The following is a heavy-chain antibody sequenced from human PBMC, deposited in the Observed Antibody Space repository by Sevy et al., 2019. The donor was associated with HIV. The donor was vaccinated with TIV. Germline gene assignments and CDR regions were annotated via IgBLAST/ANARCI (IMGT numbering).Heavy chain of an antibody. Sequence: ASVKVSCKASAYTFTGYYMHWVRQAPGQGLQWMGWINPDSGGPNYAPKFQGRVTLTRDTSISTAYMELSRLKSDDTAVYYCVRDDRDGYFEYWGQGTLVTVSS. CDR3: VRDDRDGYFEY. J-gene: IGHJ4*02. V-gene: IGHV1-2*02. CDR2: INPDSGGP. CDR1: AYTFTGYY.